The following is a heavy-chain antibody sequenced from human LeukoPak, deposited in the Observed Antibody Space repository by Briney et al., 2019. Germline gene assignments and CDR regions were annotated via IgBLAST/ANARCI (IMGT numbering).Heavy chain of an antibody. J-gene: IGHJ5*02. CDR1: GGTFSSYA. CDR3: ARVGTIYNWFDP. CDR2: IIPIFGTA. D-gene: IGHD1-14*01. Sequence: SVKVSCKASGGTFSSYAISWVRQAPGQGLEWMGGIIPIFGTANYAQKFQGRVTITTDESTSTAYMELSSLRSEDTAVYYCARVGTIYNWFDPWGQGTLVTVSS. V-gene: IGHV1-69*05.